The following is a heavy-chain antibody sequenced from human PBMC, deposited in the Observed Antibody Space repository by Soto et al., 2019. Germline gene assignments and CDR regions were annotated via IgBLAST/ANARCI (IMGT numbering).Heavy chain of an antibody. CDR2: ISSRGDST. Sequence: EVQLLESGGGLVQPGGSLRLSCAASGFTFSAYAMIWVRQAPGKGLEWVSTISSRGDSTYYADSVKGRFTISRDNSKNTVYLQMNXXXXXXXXXXXXPVGIYYYGWDGWGQGTTVTVSS. D-gene: IGHD6-13*01. V-gene: IGHV3-23*01. J-gene: IGHJ6*02. CDR1: GFTFSAYA. CDR3: PVGIYYYGWDG.